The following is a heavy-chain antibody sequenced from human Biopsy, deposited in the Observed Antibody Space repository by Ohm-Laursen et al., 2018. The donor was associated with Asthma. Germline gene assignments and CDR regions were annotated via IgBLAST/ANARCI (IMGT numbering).Heavy chain of an antibody. D-gene: IGHD6-13*01. CDR3: VRGSSSWHHGPFHYYYGLDV. Sequence: SDTLSLTCSLSSGSGGYMSRGNYYWGWIRQPPGKGLERIGSIYYRGTTYYNPSLESRVTVSADASKSQFSRKLSSVTAADTAVYYCVRGSSSWHHGPFHYYYGLDVWGQGTTATVSS. CDR1: SGSGGYMSRGNYY. V-gene: IGHV4-39*01. CDR2: IYYRGTT. J-gene: IGHJ6*02.